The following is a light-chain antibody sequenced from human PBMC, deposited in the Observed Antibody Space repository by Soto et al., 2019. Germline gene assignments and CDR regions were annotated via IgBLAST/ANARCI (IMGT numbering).Light chain of an antibody. V-gene: IGLV2-14*01. CDR1: SRDVGNYNY. J-gene: IGLJ1*01. CDR2: NVN. CDR3: SSFTSSTTYV. Sequence: SVLTPSAPVSGAPGQAITISRTGTSRDVGNYNYVSWYQQHPGEVPKLIIFNVNNRPSGVSNRFSGSKSGNTASLTISGLQAEDEADYYCSSFTSSTTYVFGTGTKVTVL.